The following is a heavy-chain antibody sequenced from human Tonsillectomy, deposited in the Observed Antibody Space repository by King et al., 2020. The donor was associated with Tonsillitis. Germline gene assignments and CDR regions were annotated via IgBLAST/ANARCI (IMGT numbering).Heavy chain of an antibody. Sequence: VQLVESGGGLVKPGGSLRLSCAASGFTFSDYSMNWVRQAPGKGLEWVSSISSGSTYIYYADSVKGRFTISRDNATNSLYLQVNSLRAADTAVYYCASYPSSAWPRLFDYWGQGTLVTVSS. CDR3: ASYPSSAWPRLFDY. CDR2: ISSGSTYI. CDR1: GFTFSDYS. D-gene: IGHD6-19*01. V-gene: IGHV3-21*01. J-gene: IGHJ4*02.